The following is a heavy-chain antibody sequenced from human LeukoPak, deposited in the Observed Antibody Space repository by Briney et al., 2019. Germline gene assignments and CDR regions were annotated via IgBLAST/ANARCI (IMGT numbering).Heavy chain of an antibody. V-gene: IGHV3-66*02. CDR3: AREIMITFGGVIPTPY. CDR1: GLTVSSNY. Sequence: PGGSLRLSCAASGLTVSSNYMSWVRQAPGKGLELVSVIFSGGSTYYADSVKGRFTISRDNSKNTLYLQMNSLRAEDTAVYYCAREIMITFGGVIPTPYWGQGTLVTVSS. CDR2: IFSGGST. J-gene: IGHJ4*02. D-gene: IGHD3-16*02.